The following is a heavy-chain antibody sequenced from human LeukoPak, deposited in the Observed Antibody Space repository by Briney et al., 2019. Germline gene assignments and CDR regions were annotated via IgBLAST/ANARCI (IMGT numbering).Heavy chain of an antibody. D-gene: IGHD3-16*01. J-gene: IGHJ3*02. V-gene: IGHV3-72*01. CDR2: IRRGANSYTT. Sequence: GGPLRLSCAASGFTFSDYILDWVRQAPGKGLEWVGRIRRGANSYTTEYAASVKGRFTISRDDSKNSLYLHMNSLKTEDTAVYHCSRDGGEGGNSAFDIWGQGTMVTVSS. CDR1: GFTFSDYI. CDR3: SRDGGEGGNSAFDI.